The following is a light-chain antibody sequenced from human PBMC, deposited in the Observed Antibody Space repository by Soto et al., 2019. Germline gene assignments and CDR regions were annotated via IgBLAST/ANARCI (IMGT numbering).Light chain of an antibody. CDR2: DTS. Sequence: QAVVTQEPSLTVSPGGTVTLTCGSSTGTVTSGHFPYWFQQKPGQAPRTLIFDTSNKHSWTPALFSGSLLGGKAALTLSGAQPEDEAEYYCLLSYSDARVFGGGTKLPVL. V-gene: IGLV7-46*01. CDR3: LLSYSDARV. J-gene: IGLJ3*02. CDR1: TGTVTSGHF.